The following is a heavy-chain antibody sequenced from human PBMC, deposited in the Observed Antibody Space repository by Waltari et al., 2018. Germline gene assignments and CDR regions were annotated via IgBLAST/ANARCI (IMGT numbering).Heavy chain of an antibody. CDR1: GFPFSSSA. V-gene: IGHV3-23*01. CDR3: AKLEASGSYLS. Sequence: EVQLLESGGGLVQPGGSLRLSCAASGFPFSSSAMSWVRQAPGKGLEWVSAISGSGGNTYYADSVKGRFTISRDNSKNTLYLQMNSLRAEDTAVYYCAKLEASGSYLSWGQGTLVAVSS. CDR2: ISGSGGNT. D-gene: IGHD1-26*01. J-gene: IGHJ5*02.